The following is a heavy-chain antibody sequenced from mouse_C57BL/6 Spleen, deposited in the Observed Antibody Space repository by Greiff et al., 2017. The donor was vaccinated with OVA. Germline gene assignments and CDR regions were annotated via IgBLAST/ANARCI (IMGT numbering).Heavy chain of an antibody. CDR2: IHPNSGST. D-gene: IGHD3-1*01. CDR3: ARLGLSARGYFGV. V-gene: IGHV1-64*01. J-gene: IGHJ1*03. Sequence: VQLQQPGAELVKPGASVKLSCKASGYTFTSYWMHWVKQRPGQGLEWIGMIHPNSGSTNYNEKFKSKATLTVDKSSSTAYMQLSSLTSEDSAVYYGARLGLSARGYFGVWGTGTTVTVSS. CDR1: GYTFTSYW.